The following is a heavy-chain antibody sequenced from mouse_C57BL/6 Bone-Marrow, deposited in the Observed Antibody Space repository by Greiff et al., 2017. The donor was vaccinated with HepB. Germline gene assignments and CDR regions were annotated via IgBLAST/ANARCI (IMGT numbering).Heavy chain of an antibody. CDR1: GYTFTSYW. CDR2: IYPGNSDT. Sequence: VQLQQSGTVLARPGASVKMSCKTSGYTFTSYWMHWVKQRPGQGLEWIGAIYPGNSDTSYNQKFKGKAKLTAVTSASTAYMELSSLTNEDSAVYYCTIPYGSSYVWFAYWGQGTLVTVSA. V-gene: IGHV1-5*01. D-gene: IGHD1-1*01. CDR3: TIPYGSSYVWFAY. J-gene: IGHJ3*01.